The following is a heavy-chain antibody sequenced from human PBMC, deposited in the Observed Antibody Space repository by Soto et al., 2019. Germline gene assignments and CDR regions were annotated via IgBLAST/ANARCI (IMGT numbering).Heavy chain of an antibody. D-gene: IGHD3-16*02. CDR2: ISGSGGST. J-gene: IGHJ4*02. V-gene: IGHV3-23*01. CDR1: GFTFSSYA. CDR3: AKGHDYIWGSYRLLFDY. Sequence: GGSLRLSCAASGFTFSSYAMSWVRQAPGKGLEWVSAISGSGGSTYYADSVKGRFTISRDNSKNTLYLQMNSLRAEDTAVYYCAKGHDYIWGSYRLLFDYWGQGTLVTVSS.